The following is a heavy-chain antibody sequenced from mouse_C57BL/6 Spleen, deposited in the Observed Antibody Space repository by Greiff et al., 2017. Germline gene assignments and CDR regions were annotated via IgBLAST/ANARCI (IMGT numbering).Heavy chain of an antibody. J-gene: IGHJ3*01. Sequence: EVKLVESGGGLVKPGGSLTLSCAASGFTFSDYGMHWVRQAPEKGLAWVAYFSSGSSTIYYADTVKGRFTISRDNAKHTLFLQMTSLRSEDTAMYYCARNWDVEFAYGGQGTLGTVSA. CDR2: FSSGSSTI. V-gene: IGHV5-17*01. CDR3: ARNWDVEFAY. D-gene: IGHD4-1*01. CDR1: GFTFSDYG.